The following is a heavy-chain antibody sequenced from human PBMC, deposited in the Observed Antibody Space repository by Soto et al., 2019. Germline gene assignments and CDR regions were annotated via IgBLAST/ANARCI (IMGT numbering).Heavy chain of an antibody. D-gene: IGHD2-21*02. V-gene: IGHV3-23*01. Sequence: GGSLRLSCAASGFTFSHYTLNWVRRAPGKGLEWVSTISDRPTGHTHYAESVRGRFTISRDDSRDTVFLQMDSLRAEDTAVYYCTTRMTAHFDYWGPGVLVTVYS. J-gene: IGHJ4*02. CDR3: TTRMTAHFDY. CDR1: GFTFSHYT. CDR2: ISDRPTGHT.